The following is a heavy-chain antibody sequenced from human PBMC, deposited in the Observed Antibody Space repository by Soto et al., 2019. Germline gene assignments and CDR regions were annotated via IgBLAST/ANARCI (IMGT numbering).Heavy chain of an antibody. CDR3: ARDSGSYRPSDAFDI. Sequence: QVQLVQSGAEVKKPGASVRVSCKASGYTFTSYGITWVRPAPGQGLEWMGWISAYNGNTNYAQKLQGRVTMTTDTSTSKAYMELRSLRSDDTAVYYCARDSGSYRPSDAFDIWGQGTMVTVSS. J-gene: IGHJ3*02. D-gene: IGHD1-26*01. CDR2: ISAYNGNT. V-gene: IGHV1-18*01. CDR1: GYTFTSYG.